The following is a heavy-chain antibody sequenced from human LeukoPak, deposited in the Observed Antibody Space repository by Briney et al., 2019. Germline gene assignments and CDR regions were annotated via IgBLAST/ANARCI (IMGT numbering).Heavy chain of an antibody. V-gene: IGHV3-11*04. D-gene: IGHD2-21*02. CDR3: VRGSRDSLFDY. CDR2: ISSSSSTI. J-gene: IGHJ4*02. CDR1: GFTFSDYY. Sequence: GGSLRLSCAASGFTFSDYYMSWIRQAPGKGLEWVSYISSSSSTIYYADSVKGRFTISRDNAKNSLYLQMNSLRAEDTAVYYCVRGSRDSLFDYWGQGTRVTVSS.